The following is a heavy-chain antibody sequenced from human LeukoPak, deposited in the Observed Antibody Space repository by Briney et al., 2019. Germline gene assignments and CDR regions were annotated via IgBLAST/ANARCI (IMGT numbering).Heavy chain of an antibody. V-gene: IGHV4-30-4*01. CDR3: AREGNRGYSEYDSGWFDP. J-gene: IGHJ5*02. Sequence: SETLSLTCTVSGGSINSGDYYWSWIRQPPGKGLEWIGYIYYSGSTYYNPSFKSRVTISVDTSKNQFSLKLSSVTAADTAVYYCAREGNRGYSEYDSGWFDPWGQGTLVTVSS. CDR1: GGSINSGDYY. D-gene: IGHD5-12*01. CDR2: IYYSGST.